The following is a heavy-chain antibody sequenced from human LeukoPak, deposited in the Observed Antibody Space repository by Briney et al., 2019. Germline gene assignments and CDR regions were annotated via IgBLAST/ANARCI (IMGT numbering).Heavy chain of an antibody. V-gene: IGHV1-8*01. J-gene: IGHJ4*02. CDR1: GYTFTSYD. CDR2: MNPNSGNT. D-gene: IGHD2-8*01. CDR3: ARGRSCTNGVCDDY. Sequence: ASVKVSCKASGYTFTSYDINWVRQATGQGLEWMGWMNPNSGNTGYAQKFQGRVTMTRNTSISTAYMELSSLRSEDTAAYYCARGRSCTNGVCDDYWGQGTLVTVSS.